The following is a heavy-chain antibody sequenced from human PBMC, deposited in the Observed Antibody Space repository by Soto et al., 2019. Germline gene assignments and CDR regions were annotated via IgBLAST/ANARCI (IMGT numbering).Heavy chain of an antibody. CDR2: IDWDDDK. D-gene: IGHD3-10*01. Sequence: SGPTLVNPTQTLTLTCTFSGFSLSTSGMCVSWIRQPPGKALEWLALIDWDDDKYYSTSLKTRLTISKDTSKNQVVLTMTNMDPVHTATYYCARTSLYYYGSGSYYTDYYGMDVWGQGTTVTVSS. CDR1: GFSLSTSGMC. V-gene: IGHV2-70*01. J-gene: IGHJ6*02. CDR3: ARTSLYYYGSGSYYTDYYGMDV.